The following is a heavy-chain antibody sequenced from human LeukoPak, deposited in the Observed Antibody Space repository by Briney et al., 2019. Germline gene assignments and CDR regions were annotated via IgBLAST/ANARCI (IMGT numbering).Heavy chain of an antibody. CDR2: IWYDGSNK. D-gene: IGHD6-19*01. CDR3: AKGGSGSGWYRYFDY. Sequence: PGRSLRLSCAASGLTLSSYGMHWVRQAPGKGLEWVAVIWYDGSNKYYADSVKGRFTISRDNSKNTLYLQMNSLRAEDTAVYYCAKGGSGSGWYRYFDYWGQGTLVTVSS. J-gene: IGHJ4*02. V-gene: IGHV3-33*06. CDR1: GLTLSSYG.